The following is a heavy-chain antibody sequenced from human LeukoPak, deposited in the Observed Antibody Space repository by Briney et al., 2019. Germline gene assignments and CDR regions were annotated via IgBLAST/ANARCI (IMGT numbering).Heavy chain of an antibody. CDR1: GFTFSRYW. Sequence: GGSLRLSCAASGFTFSRYWMTWVRQAPGKGLEWVANIKQDGSEKYYVDSVKGRFTISRDNAKNSLYLQMNSLRAEDTALYYCARRLSGGFLEWLPHFDYWGQGTLVTVSS. CDR3: ARRLSGGFLEWLPHFDY. CDR2: IKQDGSEK. V-gene: IGHV3-7*03. D-gene: IGHD3-3*01. J-gene: IGHJ4*02.